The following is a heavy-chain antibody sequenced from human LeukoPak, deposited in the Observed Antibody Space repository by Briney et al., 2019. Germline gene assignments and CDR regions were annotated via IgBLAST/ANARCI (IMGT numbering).Heavy chain of an antibody. CDR3: ARGGLNALEAFDI. CDR1: GFSFSSYW. CDR2: INGDGSST. D-gene: IGHD1-1*01. Sequence: PGRSLRLSCAASGFSFSSYWMHWVRQAPGKGLVWVSRINGDGSSTRYADSVKGRFTISRDNAKNTLYLQMNSLRAEDTAVYYCARGGLNALEAFDIWGQGTLVTVCS. J-gene: IGHJ3*02. V-gene: IGHV3-74*01.